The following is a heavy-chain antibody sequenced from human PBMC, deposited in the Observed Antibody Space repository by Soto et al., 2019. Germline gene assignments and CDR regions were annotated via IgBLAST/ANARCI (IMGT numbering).Heavy chain of an antibody. Sequence: GGSLRLSCAASGFTFSSYSMNWVRQAPGKGLEWVSYIISSSSTIYYADSVKGRFTISRDNAKNSLYLLMNSLRDVDTAVYYFARDRVIFGVVIISAFDIWGQGTMVTVSS. J-gene: IGHJ3*02. CDR2: IISSSSTI. V-gene: IGHV3-48*02. CDR1: GFTFSSYS. CDR3: ARDRVIFGVVIISAFDI. D-gene: IGHD3-3*01.